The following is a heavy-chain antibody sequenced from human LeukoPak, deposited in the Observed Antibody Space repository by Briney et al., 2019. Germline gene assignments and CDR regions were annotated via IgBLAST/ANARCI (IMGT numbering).Heavy chain of an antibody. V-gene: IGHV1-69*13. CDR1: GGTFSSYA. CDR3: VRVPGAAAGTGDY. D-gene: IGHD6-13*01. Sequence: ASVKASCKASGGTFSSYAISWVRQAPGQGLEWMGGIIPIFGTANYAQKFQGRVTITADESTSTAYMELSSLRSEDTAVYYCVRVPGAAAGTGDYWGQGTLVTVSS. J-gene: IGHJ4*02. CDR2: IIPIFGTA.